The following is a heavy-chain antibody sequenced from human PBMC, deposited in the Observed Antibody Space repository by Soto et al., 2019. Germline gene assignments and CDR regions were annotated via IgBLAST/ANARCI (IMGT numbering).Heavy chain of an antibody. CDR1: GFTFSSYS. CDR3: ARAASPDIVVVPADDWFDP. D-gene: IGHD2-2*01. V-gene: IGHV3-48*02. Sequence: ESGGGLVQPGGSLRLSCAASGFTFSSYSMNWVRQAPGKGLEWVSYISSSSSTIYYADSVKGRFTISRDNAKNSLYLQMNSLRDEDMAVYYCARAASPDIVVVPADDWFDPWGQGTLVTVSS. J-gene: IGHJ5*02. CDR2: ISSSSSTI.